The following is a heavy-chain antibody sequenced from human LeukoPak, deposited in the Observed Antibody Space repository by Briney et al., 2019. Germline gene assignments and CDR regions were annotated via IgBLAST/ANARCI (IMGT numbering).Heavy chain of an antibody. Sequence: ASVKVSCKASGYTFTSYYMHWVRQAPGQGLEWMGIINPSGGSTSYAQKFQGRVTMTRDTSTSTVYMELSSLRSEDTAVYYCARVYDFWSGYHQFFDYWGQGTLVTVSS. V-gene: IGHV1-46*01. J-gene: IGHJ4*02. CDR1: GYTFTSYY. CDR3: ARVYDFWSGYHQFFDY. CDR2: INPSGGST. D-gene: IGHD3-3*01.